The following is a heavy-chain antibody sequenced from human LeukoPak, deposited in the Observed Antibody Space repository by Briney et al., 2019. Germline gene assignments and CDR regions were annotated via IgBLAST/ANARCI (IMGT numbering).Heavy chain of an antibody. D-gene: IGHD3-22*01. CDR1: GYSISSGYY. J-gene: IGHJ4*02. Sequence: PSETLSLTCAVSGYSISSGYYWGWIRQPPGKGLEWIGSIYYSGSTYYNPSLKSRVTISVDTSKNQFSLKLSSVTAADTAVYYCARMIEYYYDSSGYYYFDYWGQGTLVTVSS. CDR3: ARMIEYYYDSSGYYYFDY. V-gene: IGHV4-38-2*01. CDR2: IYYSGST.